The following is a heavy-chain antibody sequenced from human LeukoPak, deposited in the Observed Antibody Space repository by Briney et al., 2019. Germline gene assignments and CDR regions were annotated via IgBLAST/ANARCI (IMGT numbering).Heavy chain of an antibody. J-gene: IGHJ6*02. CDR2: IYYSRST. D-gene: IGHD6-13*01. V-gene: IGHV4-59*08. CDR3: ARHWGIAAAGTGGYYYYYGMDV. CDR1: GGSISSYY. Sequence: SETLSLTCTVSGGSISSYYWSWIRQPPGKRLEWIGYIYYSRSTKYNPSLKSRVTISVDTSKNQFSLKLSSVTAADTAVYYCARHWGIAAAGTGGYYYYYGMDVWGQGTTVTVSS.